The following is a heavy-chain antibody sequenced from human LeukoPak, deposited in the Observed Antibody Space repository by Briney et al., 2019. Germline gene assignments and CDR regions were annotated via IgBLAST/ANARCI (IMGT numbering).Heavy chain of an antibody. CDR1: GFSVSGHY. V-gene: IGHV3-66*01. Sequence: GGSLRLSCAASGFSVSGHYMNWVRQAPGKGLEWVSVIHSDSSTYYADSVKGRFTISRDNSKNTLYLQMNTPRAEDTAVYYCARDSFETESPSGYFDYWGQGTLVTVSS. CDR2: IHSDSST. CDR3: ARDSFETESPSGYFDY. J-gene: IGHJ4*02. D-gene: IGHD3-22*01.